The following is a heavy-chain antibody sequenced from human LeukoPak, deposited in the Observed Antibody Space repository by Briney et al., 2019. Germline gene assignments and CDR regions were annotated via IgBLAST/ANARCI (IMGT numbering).Heavy chain of an antibody. CDR2: INPNSGGT. Sequence: ASVKVSCKASGYTFTGYYMHLVRQAPGQGLEWMGWINPNSGGTNYAQKFQGRVTMTRDTSISTAYMELSRLRSDDTAVYYCARAKIVVVPAANDYWGQGILVTVSS. CDR3: ARAKIVVVPAANDY. V-gene: IGHV1-2*02. D-gene: IGHD2-2*01. CDR1: GYTFTGYY. J-gene: IGHJ4*02.